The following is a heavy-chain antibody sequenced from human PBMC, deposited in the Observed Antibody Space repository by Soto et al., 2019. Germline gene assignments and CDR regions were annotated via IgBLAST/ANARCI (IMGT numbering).Heavy chain of an antibody. Sequence: PSETLSLTCTVSGGSISSYYWSWIRQPPGKGLEWIGYIYYSGSTNYNPSLKSRVTISVDTSKNQFSLKLSSVTAADTAVYYCARDLSILYSFPSGMDGWGQGTTVTVAS. V-gene: IGHV4-59*01. CDR3: ARDLSILYSFPSGMDG. D-gene: IGHD2-8*01. CDR2: IYYSGST. J-gene: IGHJ6*02. CDR1: GGSISSYY.